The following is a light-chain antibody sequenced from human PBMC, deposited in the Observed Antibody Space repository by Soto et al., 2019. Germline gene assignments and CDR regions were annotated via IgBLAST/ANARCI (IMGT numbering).Light chain of an antibody. CDR2: RNN. V-gene: IGLV1-47*01. CDR1: SSNIGSNY. CDR3: AAWDDSLSVYYV. Sequence: QCALTQPPSASGTPGQRVTISCSGSSSNIGSNYVYWYQQLPGTAPKLLIYRNNQRPSGVPDRFSGSKSGTSASLAISGLRSEDEADYYCAAWDDSLSVYYVFGTGTKVTVL. J-gene: IGLJ1*01.